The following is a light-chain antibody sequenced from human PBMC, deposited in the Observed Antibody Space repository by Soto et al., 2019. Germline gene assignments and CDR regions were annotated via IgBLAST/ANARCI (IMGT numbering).Light chain of an antibody. CDR2: AAS. J-gene: IGKJ1*01. V-gene: IGKV1-39*01. CDR3: QQSSSTIWR. CDR1: QTISSW. Sequence: DIQVTQAPGILFGGVGDIDNITYRASQTISSWLAWYQQKPGKAPKLLIYAASSLQSGVPSRFSGSGSGTDFTLTISSLQPEDFATYYCQQSSSTIWRFGQGTKVDI.